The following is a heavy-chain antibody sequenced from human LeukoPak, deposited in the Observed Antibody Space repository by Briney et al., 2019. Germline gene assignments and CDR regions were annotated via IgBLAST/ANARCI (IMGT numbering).Heavy chain of an antibody. V-gene: IGHV3-23*01. J-gene: IGHJ4*02. CDR2: IIGSGGST. CDR1: GFTFSSYA. D-gene: IGHD6-13*01. CDR3: AKQPISGSSTWYLDC. Sequence: GGSLRLSCAASGFTFSSYAMSWVRQAPGKGLEWVSVIIGSGGSTFYADSVKGRFTISRDNSKNTLYLQMNSLRAEDTAVYYCAKQPISGSSTWYLDCWGQGTLVTVSS.